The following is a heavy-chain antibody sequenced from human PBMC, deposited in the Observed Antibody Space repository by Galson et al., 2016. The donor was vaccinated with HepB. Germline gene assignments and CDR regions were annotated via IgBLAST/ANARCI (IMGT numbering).Heavy chain of an antibody. CDR2: ISSTSSTI. CDR1: GFTFSTHS. CDR3: VRDPSSGYYYVAYLQH. V-gene: IGHV3-48*04. D-gene: IGHD3-22*01. Sequence: SLRLSCAASGFTFSTHSMHWVRQAPGKGLQLVSYISSTSSTIYYADSVKGRITVSRDNAQNTLYLQMNSLRAEDTAVYYCVRDPSSGYYYVAYLQHWGQGTLVTVSS. J-gene: IGHJ1*01.